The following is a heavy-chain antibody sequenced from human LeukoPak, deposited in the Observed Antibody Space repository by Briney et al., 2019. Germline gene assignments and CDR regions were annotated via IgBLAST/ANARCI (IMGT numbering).Heavy chain of an antibody. CDR1: GGTFSSYA. D-gene: IGHD6-6*01. Sequence: SVKISSKASGGTFSSYAISWVRRAPGQGLEWMGRIIPIVGIANYAQQFQGRVTINADKSTSTAYMELSSLRSEDTAVYYCARGIAYSSSSARGYHYYLYGIELWGQGTTVTVSS. CDR2: IIPIVGIA. V-gene: IGHV1-69*04. J-gene: IGHJ6*02. CDR3: ARGIAYSSSSARGYHYYLYGIEL.